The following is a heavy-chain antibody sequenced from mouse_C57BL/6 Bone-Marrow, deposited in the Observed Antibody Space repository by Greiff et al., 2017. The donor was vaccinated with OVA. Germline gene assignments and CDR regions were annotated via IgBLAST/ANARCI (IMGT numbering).Heavy chain of an antibody. Sequence: ESGPGLVKPSQSLSLTCSVTGYSITSGYYWNWIRQFPGNKLEWMGYISYDGSNNYNPSLKNRISITRDTSKNQFFLKLNSVTTEDTATYYCARGGIYYYGSGAMDYWGQGTSVTVSS. V-gene: IGHV3-6*01. CDR2: ISYDGSN. D-gene: IGHD1-1*01. J-gene: IGHJ4*01. CDR1: GYSITSGYY. CDR3: ARGGIYYYGSGAMDY.